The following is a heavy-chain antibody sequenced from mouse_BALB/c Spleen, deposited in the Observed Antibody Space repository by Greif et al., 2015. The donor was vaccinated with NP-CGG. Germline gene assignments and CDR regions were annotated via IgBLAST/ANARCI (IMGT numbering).Heavy chain of an antibody. Sequence: VQRVESGPAVIKPSQSLSLTCIVSGFSITSSSYCWHWIRQPPGKGLEWMGRICYEGSIYYSPCIKSRSTISRDTSLNKFFIQLSSVTNEDTAMYYCSRENPYYGGHWYFDVWGAGTTVTVSS. V-gene: IGHV12-1-1*01. CDR2: ICYEGSI. D-gene: IGHD2-10*01. J-gene: IGHJ1*01. CDR1: GFSITSSSYC. CDR3: SRENPYYGGHWYFDV.